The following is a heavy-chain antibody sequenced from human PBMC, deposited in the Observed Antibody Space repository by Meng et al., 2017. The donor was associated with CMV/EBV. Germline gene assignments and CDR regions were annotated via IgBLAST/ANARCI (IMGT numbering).Heavy chain of an antibody. CDR1: GFTFSNAW. J-gene: IGHJ3*02. CDR3: ARVGRTSQTMIVVVPKGSGAFDI. Sequence: GESLKISCAASGFTFSNAWMSWVRQAPGKGLEWVSSISSSSSYIYYADSVKGRFTISRDNAKNSLYLQMNSLRAEDTAVYYCARVGRTSQTMIVVVPKGSGAFDIWGQGTMVTVSS. D-gene: IGHD3-22*01. V-gene: IGHV3-21*01. CDR2: ISSSSSYI.